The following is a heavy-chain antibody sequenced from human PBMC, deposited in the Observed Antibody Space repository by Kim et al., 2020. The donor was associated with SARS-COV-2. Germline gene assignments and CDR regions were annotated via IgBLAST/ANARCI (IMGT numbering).Heavy chain of an antibody. V-gene: IGHV3-74*01. J-gene: IGHJ6*02. CDR3: ARGNYHGMDV. CDR2: ST. Sequence: STIYADPGKGRFTISRDNAKNTLYLQMNSLGAEDTAVYSCARGNYHGMDVWGQGTTVTVSS.